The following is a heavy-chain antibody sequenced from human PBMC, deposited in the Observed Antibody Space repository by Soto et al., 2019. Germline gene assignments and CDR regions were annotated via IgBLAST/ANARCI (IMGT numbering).Heavy chain of an antibody. CDR1: GGSISSGGYY. Sequence: QVQLQESGPGLVKPSQTLSLTCTVSGGSISSGGYYWSWIRQHPGKGLEWIGYIYYSGGSYYNPPPKSPVTIAVDTSKNQVSLKLSSVTAADTAVYYCASDGGGGSGSYNYYYSGMDVWGQGTTVTVSS. CDR2: IYYSGGS. V-gene: IGHV4-31*01. J-gene: IGHJ6*02. D-gene: IGHD3-10*01. CDR3: ASDGGGGSGSYNYYYSGMDV.